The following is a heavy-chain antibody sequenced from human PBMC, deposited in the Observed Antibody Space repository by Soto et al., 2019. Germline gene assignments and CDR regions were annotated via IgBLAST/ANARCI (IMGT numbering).Heavy chain of an antibody. J-gene: IGHJ4*02. CDR3: AKEVFRGDPFDY. Sequence: GSLRLSCAASGFTFSSYGMHWVRQAPGKGLEWVAVISYDGSNKHYADSVKGRFTISRDNSKNTLYLQMNSLRAEDTAVYYCAKEVFRGDPFDYWGQGTLVTVSS. CDR1: GFTFSSYG. CDR2: ISYDGSNK. V-gene: IGHV3-30*18. D-gene: IGHD7-27*01.